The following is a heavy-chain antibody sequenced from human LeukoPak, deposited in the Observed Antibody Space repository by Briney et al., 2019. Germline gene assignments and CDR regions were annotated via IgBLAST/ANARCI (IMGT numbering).Heavy chain of an antibody. CDR1: GFTFTNYD. Sequence: ASVKVSCKASGFTFTNYDINWVRQASGQGLEWMGWMNPNSGNTGYTQKFQGRVAMTRDNSITTAYMELSSLRSEDTAVYYCAKLGAQPPWFDPWGQGTLVTVSS. CDR3: AKLGAQPPWFDP. CDR2: MNPNSGNT. J-gene: IGHJ5*02. D-gene: IGHD3-3*02. V-gene: IGHV1-8*01.